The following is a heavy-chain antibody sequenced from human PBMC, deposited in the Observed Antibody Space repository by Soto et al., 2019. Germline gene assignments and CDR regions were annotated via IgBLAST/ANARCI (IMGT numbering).Heavy chain of an antibody. CDR3: ATVPYIPSGGPRYFDY. Sequence: GSVKVSCKVSGYTLTELSTHWVRQAPGKGLERMGGFDPEDGETIYAQKFQGRVTMTEDTSTDTAYMELSSLRSEDTAVYYCATVPYIPSGGPRYFDYWGQGTLVTVSS. V-gene: IGHV1-24*01. J-gene: IGHJ4*02. D-gene: IGHD2-2*02. CDR1: GYTLTELS. CDR2: FDPEDGET.